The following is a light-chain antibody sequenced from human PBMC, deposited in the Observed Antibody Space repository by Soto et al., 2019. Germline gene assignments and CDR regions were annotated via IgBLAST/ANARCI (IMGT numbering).Light chain of an antibody. CDR3: AAWDASLNGYV. CDR2: NSY. J-gene: IGLJ1*01. CDR1: SSNIGSKT. V-gene: IGLV1-44*01. Sequence: QSVLTQPPSASGTPGQRVIISCSGSSSNIGSKTVNWYQQLPGTVPKLLIYNSYQRPSGVPDRFSGSKSGTSASLAISGLQSEDEADYYCAAWDASLNGYVFGAGTKLTVL.